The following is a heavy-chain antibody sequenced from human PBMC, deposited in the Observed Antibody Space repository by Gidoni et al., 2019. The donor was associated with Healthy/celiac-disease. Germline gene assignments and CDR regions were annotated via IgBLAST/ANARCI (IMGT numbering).Heavy chain of an antibody. CDR2: ISSSSSTI. D-gene: IGHD3-22*01. V-gene: IGHV3-48*01. CDR3: ARDWAYYYDSRGHQ. CDR1: GFPFSSYS. J-gene: IGHJ4*02. Sequence: EVQLVESGGGLVQPGGSLRLSCAASGFPFSSYSMNWVRQVPGKGLEWVSYISSSSSTIYYADSVKDRFTISRDNAKNSLYLQMNSLRAEDTAVYYCARDWAYYYDSRGHQWGQGTLVTVSS.